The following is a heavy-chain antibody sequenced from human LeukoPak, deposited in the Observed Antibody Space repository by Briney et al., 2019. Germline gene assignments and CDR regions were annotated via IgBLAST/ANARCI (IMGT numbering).Heavy chain of an antibody. CDR2: INPNSGGT. J-gene: IGHJ4*02. CDR1: GYTFTGYY. Sequence: ASVKVSCKASGYTFTGYYMHWVRQAPGQGLEWMGWINPNSGGTNYAQKFQGRVTLTRDTSISTAYMELSSLKSDDTAVYYCARDPQYNWGPFDYWGQGSLVTVSS. V-gene: IGHV1-2*02. CDR3: ARDPQYNWGPFDY. D-gene: IGHD1-20*01.